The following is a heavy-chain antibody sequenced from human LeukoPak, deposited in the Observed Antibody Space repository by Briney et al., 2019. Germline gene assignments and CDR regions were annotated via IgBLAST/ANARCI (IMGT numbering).Heavy chain of an antibody. Sequence: SETLSLTCTVSGGSISSNYWSWIRQPPGKGLEWIGYVFYSENSSYNPSLKSRVTISIDTSKNQFSLNLSSVTAADTAVYYCARHIYGAYYYMDVWGKGTTVTVSS. CDR2: VFYSENS. CDR3: ARHIYGAYYYMDV. D-gene: IGHD3-10*01. J-gene: IGHJ6*03. CDR1: GGSISSNY. V-gene: IGHV4-59*08.